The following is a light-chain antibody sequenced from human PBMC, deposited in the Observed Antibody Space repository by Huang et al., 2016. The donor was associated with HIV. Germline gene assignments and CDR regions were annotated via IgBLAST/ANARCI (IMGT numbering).Light chain of an antibody. V-gene: IGKV3-15*01. CDR2: GAS. J-gene: IGKJ4*01. Sequence: EIVMTQSPATLSVSPGERATLSCRASQSVSTNLAWYQQRPGQAPRRLIYGASTRATGIPARFSGSGSGSEFTLTISSLQSEDFAVYYCQQYDKWPPLTFGGGTKVEIK. CDR1: QSVSTN. CDR3: QQYDKWPPLT.